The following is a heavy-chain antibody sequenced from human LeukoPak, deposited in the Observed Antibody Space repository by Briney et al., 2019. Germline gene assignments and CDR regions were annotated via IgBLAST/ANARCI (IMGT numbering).Heavy chain of an antibody. V-gene: IGHV3-7*03. D-gene: IGHD3-10*01. Sequence: PGGSLRLSCAASGFALSNYWMTWVRQAPGKGLEWVASIKQDGSEKYYVDSVKGRFTISRDNAKKSLYLQMNSLRAEDTAVYYCARDKSAGADTGSSFYLWGQGALVTVSS. CDR2: IKQDGSEK. CDR3: ARDKSAGADTGSSFYL. CDR1: GFALSNYW. J-gene: IGHJ5*02.